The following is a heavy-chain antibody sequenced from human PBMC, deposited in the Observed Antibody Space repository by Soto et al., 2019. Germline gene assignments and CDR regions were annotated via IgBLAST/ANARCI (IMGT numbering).Heavy chain of an antibody. V-gene: IGHV3-23*01. D-gene: IGHD4-4*01. Sequence: DVQLLESGGGLVQPGGSLRLSCAASGFTFNAYAMTWVRQAPGKGLEWVSAMGGSGGNRYYAGSVRGRFTISRDNSKDTVDLQMNSLRVEDTAVDYCARVASDYINSVDHWGQGILVSVSS. CDR2: MGGSGGNR. J-gene: IGHJ4*02. CDR1: GFTFNAYA. CDR3: ARVASDYINSVDH.